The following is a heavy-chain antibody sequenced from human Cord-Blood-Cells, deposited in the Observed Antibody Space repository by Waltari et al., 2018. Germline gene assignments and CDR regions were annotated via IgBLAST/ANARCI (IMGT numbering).Heavy chain of an antibody. CDR2: IRSKANSYAT. Sequence: EVQLVESGGGLVQPGGSLKLSCAASGFTFSGSAMHWVRQASGKGLEWVGRIRSKANSYATAYAASVKGRFTISRDDSKNPAYLQMNSLKTEDTAVYYCTRRAIAARSDDAFDIWGQGTMVTVSS. CDR1: GFTFSGSA. V-gene: IGHV3-73*02. J-gene: IGHJ3*02. D-gene: IGHD6-6*01. CDR3: TRRAIAARSDDAFDI.